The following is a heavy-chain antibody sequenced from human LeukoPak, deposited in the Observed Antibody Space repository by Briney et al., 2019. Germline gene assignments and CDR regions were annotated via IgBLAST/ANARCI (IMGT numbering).Heavy chain of an antibody. CDR3: TKSTREDDLNDAFDI. J-gene: IGHJ3*02. D-gene: IGHD1-1*01. CDR1: GFTFNNYV. V-gene: IGHV3-23*01. Sequence: GGSLRLSCAASGFTFNNYVMSWVRQAPGKGLEWVSGISGSGGTTYYADSVRGRFTISRDNSKNTLYLQMNSMRAGDTAVFYCTKSTREDDLNDAFDIWGQGTMVTVSS. CDR2: ISGSGGTT.